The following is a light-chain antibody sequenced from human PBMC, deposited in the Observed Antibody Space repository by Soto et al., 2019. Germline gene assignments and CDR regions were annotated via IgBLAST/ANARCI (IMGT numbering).Light chain of an antibody. Sequence: EIVLTQSPATLSLSPGERATLSCRASQSVSSYLAWYQQKPGQAPRLLIYDASNRATGIPARFSGSGSGTDFNLTISSLEPEDFAVYYCQQRSNWPSLTFGGGPKVEIK. CDR1: QSVSSY. CDR3: QQRSNWPSLT. J-gene: IGKJ4*01. V-gene: IGKV3-11*01. CDR2: DAS.